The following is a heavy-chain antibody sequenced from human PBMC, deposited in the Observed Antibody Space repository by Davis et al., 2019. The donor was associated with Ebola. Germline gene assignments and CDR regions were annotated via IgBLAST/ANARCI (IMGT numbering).Heavy chain of an antibody. CDR3: ARGGGGGSYYLDY. CDR1: GFTFSSYA. Sequence: GGSLRLSCAASGFTFSSYAMSWVRQAPGKGLEWVSAISGSGGSTYYADSVKGRFTISRDNSKNTLYLQMNSLRAEDTAVYYCARGGGGGSYYLDYGGQGTLVTVSS. D-gene: IGHD1-26*01. CDR2: ISGSGGST. J-gene: IGHJ4*02. V-gene: IGHV3-23*01.